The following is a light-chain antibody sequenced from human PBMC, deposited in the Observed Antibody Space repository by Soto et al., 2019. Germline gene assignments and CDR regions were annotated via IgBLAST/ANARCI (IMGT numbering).Light chain of an antibody. CDR3: SSYTSSSTPV. J-gene: IGLJ1*01. V-gene: IGLV2-14*01. CDR1: SSDVGGYNY. Sequence: QSALTQPASVSGSPGQSITICCTGTSSDVGGYNYVSWYQQHPGKAPKLMIYEVSNRPSGVSNRFSGSKSGNTASLTISGLQAEDEADYYCSSYTSSSTPVFGTGTKLTVL. CDR2: EVS.